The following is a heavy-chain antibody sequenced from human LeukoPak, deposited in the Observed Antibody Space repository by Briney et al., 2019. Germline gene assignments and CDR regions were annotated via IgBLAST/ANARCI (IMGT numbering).Heavy chain of an antibody. J-gene: IGHJ4*02. CDR3: ARIVAAAGIGEYYFDY. Sequence: SETLSLTCTVSGYSISSGYYWGWIRQPPGKGLEWIGSIYHSGSTYYNPSLKSRVTISVDTSKNQFSLKLSFVTAADTAVYYCARIVAAAGIGEYYFDYWGQGTLVTVSS. CDR1: GYSISSGYY. D-gene: IGHD6-13*01. CDR2: IYHSGST. V-gene: IGHV4-38-2*02.